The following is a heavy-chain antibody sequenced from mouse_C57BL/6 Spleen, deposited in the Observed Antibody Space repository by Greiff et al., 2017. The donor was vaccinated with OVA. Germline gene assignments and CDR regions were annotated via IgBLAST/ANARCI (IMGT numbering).Heavy chain of an antibody. CDR1: GFTFSDYG. J-gene: IGHJ4*01. D-gene: IGHD2-3*01. CDR3: AGGYDGYPDY. V-gene: IGHV5-17*01. Sequence: DVHLVESGGGLVKPGGSLKLSCAASGFTFSDYGMHWVRQAPEKGLEWVAYISSGSSTIYYADTMKGRFTISRDNAKNTLFLQMTSLRSEDTAMYYCAGGYDGYPDYWGQGTSVTVSS. CDR2: ISSGSSTI.